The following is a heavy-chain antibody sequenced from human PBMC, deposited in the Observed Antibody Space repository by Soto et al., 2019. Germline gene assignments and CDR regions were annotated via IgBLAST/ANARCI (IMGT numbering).Heavy chain of an antibody. CDR3: AREMGAYTIHDDFDI. D-gene: IGHD1-26*01. CDR2: TYYRSNCYT. CDR1: GDSVSSNSAA. J-gene: IGHJ3*02. Sequence: SQTLSLTCSISGDSVSSNSAALNWIRQSPSXGLEWLARTYYRSNCYTDYQESVKSRIKINPDTSKNQFSMQLKYVTHEDTALYYCAREMGAYTIHDDFDIWGQGTMVTVSS. V-gene: IGHV6-1*01.